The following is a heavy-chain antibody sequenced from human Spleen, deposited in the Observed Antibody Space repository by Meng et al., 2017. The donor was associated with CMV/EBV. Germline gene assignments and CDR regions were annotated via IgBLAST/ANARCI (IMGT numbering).Heavy chain of an antibody. Sequence: SVKVSCKASGYTFTGYYMHWVRQAPGQGLEWMGGIIPILGIANYAQKFQGRVTITADKSTSTAYMELSSLRSEDTAVYYCARGRPAPGGMDVWGQGTTVTVSS. D-gene: IGHD2-2*01. CDR2: IIPILGIA. CDR1: GYTFTGYY. CDR3: ARGRPAPGGMDV. J-gene: IGHJ6*02. V-gene: IGHV1-69*10.